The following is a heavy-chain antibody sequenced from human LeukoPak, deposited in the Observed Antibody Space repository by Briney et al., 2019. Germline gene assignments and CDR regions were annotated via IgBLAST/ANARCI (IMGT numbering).Heavy chain of an antibody. Sequence: GASVKVSCKASVYTFTGYYMHWVRLAPGPRLEWMGRINPNSGGTNYAQKLQPRVTMTRDTSISPASMELSRLRSDDTAVYYCARGGWERGYFQHWGQGTLVTVSS. CDR3: ARGGWERGYFQH. CDR2: INPNSGGT. V-gene: IGHV1-2*06. D-gene: IGHD1-26*01. J-gene: IGHJ1*01. CDR1: VYTFTGYY.